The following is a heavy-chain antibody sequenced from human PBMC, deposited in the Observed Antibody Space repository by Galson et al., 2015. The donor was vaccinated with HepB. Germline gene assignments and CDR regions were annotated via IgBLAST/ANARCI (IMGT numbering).Heavy chain of an antibody. CDR3: TRLGDLSGYSSS. J-gene: IGHJ4*02. V-gene: IGHV3-73*01. CDR2: IRSKGYDYAT. Sequence: SLRLSCAASGFTFSGSAIHWVRQASGKGLEWVGRIRSKGYDYATAYTASLKGRFSISRDDSKNTAYLHMNSLKMEDTAGYYCTRLGDLSGYSSSWGQGTLGTISS. CDR1: GFTFSGSA. D-gene: IGHD6-13*01.